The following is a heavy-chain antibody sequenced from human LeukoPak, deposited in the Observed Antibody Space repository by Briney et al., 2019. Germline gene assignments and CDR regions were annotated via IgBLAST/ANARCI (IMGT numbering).Heavy chain of an antibody. CDR3: ARGRGVPPSYYYYGMDV. CDR2: IYYSGST. V-gene: IGHV4-59*08. D-gene: IGHD3-10*01. Sequence: SETLSLTCTVSGGSISSYYWSWIRQPPGKGLEWIGYIYYSGSTNYNPSLKSRVTISVDTSKNQFSLKPSSVPAADTAVYYCARGRGVPPSYYYYGMDVWGQGTTVTVSS. J-gene: IGHJ6*02. CDR1: GGSISSYY.